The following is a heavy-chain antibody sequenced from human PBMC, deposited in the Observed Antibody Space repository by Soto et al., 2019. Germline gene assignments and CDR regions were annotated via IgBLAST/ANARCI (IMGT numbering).Heavy chain of an antibody. CDR3: SYQQLGHYYYYYGMDV. CDR1: GFTLNNYA. CDR2: ISGSGGSS. V-gene: IGHV3-23*01. J-gene: IGHJ6*02. D-gene: IGHD6-13*01. Sequence: GGSLRLSCAASGFTLNNYAMSWVRQAPGKGLEWVSAISGSGGSSYYADSVKGRFTISRDNSKNMLSLQMNNLRAEDTAVYYCSYQQLGHYYYYYGMDVWGQGTTVTVSS.